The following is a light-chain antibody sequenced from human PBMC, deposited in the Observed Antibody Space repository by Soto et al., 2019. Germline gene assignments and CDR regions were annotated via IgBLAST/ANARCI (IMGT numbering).Light chain of an antibody. Sequence: DIQMTQSTSSLSASVGDRVTITCRASQGISNYLAWYQQKPGKVPKLLIYAASTLQSGVPSRFSGSGSGTDFTLTISSQQPEDVATYCCQKYTGAPWTFGQGTKVEIE. V-gene: IGKV1-27*01. CDR1: QGISNY. CDR2: AAS. J-gene: IGKJ1*01. CDR3: QKYTGAPWT.